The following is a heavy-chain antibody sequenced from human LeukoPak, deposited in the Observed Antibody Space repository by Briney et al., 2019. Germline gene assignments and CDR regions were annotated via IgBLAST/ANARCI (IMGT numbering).Heavy chain of an antibody. J-gene: IGHJ4*02. D-gene: IGHD3-16*02. CDR2: INHSGST. V-gene: IGHV4-34*01. CDR3: ARLLRTPNRYGDVWGSYRYNDY. CDR1: GGSFSDYN. Sequence: PSETLSLTCAVYGGSFSDYNWTWIRQPPGKGLEWIGEINHSGSTNYNPSLKSRVTISVDTSKNHFSLKLSSVTAADTAVYYCARLLRTPNRYGDVWGSYRYNDYWGQGTLVTVSS.